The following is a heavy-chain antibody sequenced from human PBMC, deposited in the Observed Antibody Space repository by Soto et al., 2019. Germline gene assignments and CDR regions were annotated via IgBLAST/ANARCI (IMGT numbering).Heavy chain of an antibody. CDR2: ISSGSSTI. J-gene: IGHJ3*01. D-gene: IGHD6-13*01. Sequence: GGSLRLSCAASGFTFDDYAMHWVRQAPGKGLEWVSYISSGSSTIYYADSVKGRFTISRDNAQNSLNLQMNSLRAEDTAVYYGATTYSSSRSAFDVWGQATMVTVS. CDR1: GFTFDDYA. CDR3: ATTYSSSRSAFDV. V-gene: IGHV3-48*01.